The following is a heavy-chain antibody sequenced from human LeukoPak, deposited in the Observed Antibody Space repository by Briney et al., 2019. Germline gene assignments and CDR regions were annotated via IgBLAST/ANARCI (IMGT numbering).Heavy chain of an antibody. CDR2: VYYRGST. CDR3: ARDMTRAVPIPGTYYYAYAMDV. CDR1: GGSISSYY. J-gene: IGHJ6*02. V-gene: IGHV4-59*01. D-gene: IGHD6-13*01. Sequence: SETLSLTCTVSGGSISSYYWSWIRQPPGKGLEWVGYVYYRGSTNYNPSLKSRVTISVDTSKNQFSLELSSVTAADTAVYYCARDMTRAVPIPGTYYYAYAMDVWGQGTTVTVSS.